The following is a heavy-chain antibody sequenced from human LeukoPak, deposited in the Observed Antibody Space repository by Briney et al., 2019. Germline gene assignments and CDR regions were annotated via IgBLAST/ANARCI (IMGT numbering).Heavy chain of an antibody. J-gene: IGHJ1*01. CDR1: GFTFSSYA. CDR2: ISGSGDKT. CDR3: AKGNYDFWSDYLRGGGY. D-gene: IGHD3-3*01. Sequence: GGSLRLSCAASGFTFSSYAMSWVRQAPGKGLEWVSLISGSGDKTYYADSVKGRFTISRDNSKNTLYLQMNSLRAEVTALYYCAKGNYDFWSDYLRGGGYWGQGTLVTVSS. V-gene: IGHV3-23*01.